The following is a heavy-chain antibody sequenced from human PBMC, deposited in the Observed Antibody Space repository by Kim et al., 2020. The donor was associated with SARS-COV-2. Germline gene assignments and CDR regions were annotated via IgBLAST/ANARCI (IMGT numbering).Heavy chain of an antibody. J-gene: IGHJ6*02. Sequence: SVKVSCKASGGTFSSYAISWVRQAPGQGLEWMGRIIPILGIANYAQKFQGRVTITADKSTSTAYMELSSLRSEDTAVYYCAREWLDQDQYYYYGMDVWG. D-gene: IGHD6-19*01. CDR3: AREWLDQDQYYYYGMDV. V-gene: IGHV1-69*04. CDR1: GGTFSSYA. CDR2: IIPILGIA.